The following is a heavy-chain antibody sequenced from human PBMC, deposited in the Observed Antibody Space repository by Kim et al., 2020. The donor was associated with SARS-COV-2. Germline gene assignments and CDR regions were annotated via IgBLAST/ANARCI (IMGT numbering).Heavy chain of an antibody. V-gene: IGHV4-39*01. J-gene: IGHJ4*02. D-gene: IGHD1-26*01. CDR3: ARLGIVGATRNQDY. Sequence: NPSPKSRVTISVDTSKNQFSLKLSSVIAADTAVYYCARLGIVGATRNQDYWGQGTLVTVSS.